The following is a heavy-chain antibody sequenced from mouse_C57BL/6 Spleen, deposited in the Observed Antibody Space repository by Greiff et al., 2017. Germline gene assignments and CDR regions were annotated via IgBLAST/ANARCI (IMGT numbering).Heavy chain of an antibody. D-gene: IGHD1-1*01. V-gene: IGHV1-15*01. CDR1: GYTFTDYE. CDR3: TPYCYGSKNYAMDY. CDR2: IDPETGGT. Sequence: QVQLQQSGAELVRPGASVTLSCKASGYTFTDYEMHWVKQTPVHGLEWIGAIDPETGGTAYNQKFKGKAILTADKASSTAYMELRSLTSEDSAVYYCTPYCYGSKNYAMDYWGQGTSVTVSS. J-gene: IGHJ4*01.